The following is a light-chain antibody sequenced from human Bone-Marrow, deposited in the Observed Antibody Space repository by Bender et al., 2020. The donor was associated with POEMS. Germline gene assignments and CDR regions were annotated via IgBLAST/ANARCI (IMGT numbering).Light chain of an antibody. V-gene: IGLV3-9*01. Sequence: SYLLTQPPSVSVAPGQTAAITCGGDKIERKNVHWYQQKPGQAPVLVIYADTKRPSGIPERFSGSKSGTSASLAITGLQADDEADYYCQSYDSSLSGSVFGGGTKLTVL. CDR3: QSYDSSLSGSV. J-gene: IGLJ3*02. CDR1: KIERKN. CDR2: ADT.